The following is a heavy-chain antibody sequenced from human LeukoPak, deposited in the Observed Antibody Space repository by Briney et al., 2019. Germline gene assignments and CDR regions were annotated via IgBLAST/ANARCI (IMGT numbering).Heavy chain of an antibody. CDR3: AGSYCSGGSCYPYYYYGMDV. J-gene: IGHJ6*02. D-gene: IGHD2-15*01. CDR2: ISAYNGNT. CDR1: GYTFTSYG. V-gene: IGHV1-18*01. Sequence: GASVKVSCKASGYTFTSYGISWVRQAPGQGLEWMGWISAYNGNTNYAQKLQGRVTMTTDTSTSTAYMELRSLRSDDTAVYYCAGSYCSGGSCYPYYYYGMDVWGQGTTDTVSS.